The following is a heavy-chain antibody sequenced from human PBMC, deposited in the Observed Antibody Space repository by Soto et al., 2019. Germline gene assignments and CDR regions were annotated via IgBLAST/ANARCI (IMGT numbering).Heavy chain of an antibody. V-gene: IGHV1-69*06. CDR2: IIPLFGTA. D-gene: IGHD1-1*01. J-gene: IGHJ3*02. Sequence: QVQLVQSGAEVKKPGSSVKVSCKASGGTFSSYAISWVRQAPGQGLEWMGGIIPLFGTANYAQKFQGRVTITVDKSARTAYMELSGLRSEDTAVYYCGSSSAGTTSGAFDNWGRGTMVTVSS. CDR3: GSSSAGTTSGAFDN. CDR1: GGTFSSYA.